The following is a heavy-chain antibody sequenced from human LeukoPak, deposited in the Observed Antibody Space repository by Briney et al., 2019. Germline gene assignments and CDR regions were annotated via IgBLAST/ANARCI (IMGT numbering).Heavy chain of an antibody. V-gene: IGHV1-69*13. CDR1: GGTFSSYA. CDR2: IIPIFGTA. D-gene: IGHD3-22*01. Sequence: GASVKVSCKASGGTFSSYAISWVRQAPGQGLEWMGGIIPIFGTANYAQKFQGRVTITADESTSTAYMELSSLRSEDTAVYYCARAPYYYDSSGYYGGWFDPWGQGTLVTVSS. J-gene: IGHJ5*02. CDR3: ARAPYYYDSSGYYGGWFDP.